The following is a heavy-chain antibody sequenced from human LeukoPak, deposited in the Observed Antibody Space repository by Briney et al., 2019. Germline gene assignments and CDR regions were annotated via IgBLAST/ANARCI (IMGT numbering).Heavy chain of an antibody. J-gene: IGHJ4*02. Sequence: GGSLRLSCAASGFTFSSYWMSWVRQAPGKGLEWVANIRQDGSEKYYVDSVKGRFTISRDNSKNTLYLQMSSLRAEDTALYYCARDDFAGDSSGYIDYWGQGTLVTVSS. V-gene: IGHV3-7*01. D-gene: IGHD3-22*01. CDR2: IRQDGSEK. CDR3: ARDDFAGDSSGYIDY. CDR1: GFTFSSYW.